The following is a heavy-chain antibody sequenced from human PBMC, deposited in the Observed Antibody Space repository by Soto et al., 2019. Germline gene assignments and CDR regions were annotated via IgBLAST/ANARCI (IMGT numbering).Heavy chain of an antibody. CDR2: ISGNSGSI. Sequence: GGSLRLSCAASGFTFDDYAMNWVRQAPGKGLEWVSVISGNSGSIGYGDTVKGRFTNSRDNAKNSLYLQMNSLRAEDTALYYCAKDEGFGVIAFDIWGQGTMVTVSS. CDR3: AKDEGFGVIAFDI. V-gene: IGHV3-9*01. CDR1: GFTFDDYA. D-gene: IGHD3-16*01. J-gene: IGHJ3*02.